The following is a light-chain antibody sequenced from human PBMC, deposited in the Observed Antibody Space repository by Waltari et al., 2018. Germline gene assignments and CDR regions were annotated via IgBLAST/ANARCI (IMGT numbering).Light chain of an antibody. CDR3: LSTYPFT. CDR2: GVS. Sequence: DIQLTQSPSFLSASIGDRVTITCRASQVFSGSLAWYQQKPAKAHKLLIYGVSALHSGVPSRFSGSGSGTEFTLTISSLQPDDFATYYCLSTYPFTFGPGTRLDV. CDR1: QVFSGS. V-gene: IGKV1-9*01. J-gene: IGKJ3*01.